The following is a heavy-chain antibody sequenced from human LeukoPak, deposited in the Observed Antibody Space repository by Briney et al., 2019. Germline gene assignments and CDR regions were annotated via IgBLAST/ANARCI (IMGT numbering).Heavy chain of an antibody. CDR3: ARDHPHEPDCSSTSCYDAFDI. CDR2: IIPIFGTA. D-gene: IGHD2-2*01. V-gene: IGHV1-69*13. Sequence: GASVKVSCKASGGTFSSYAISWVRQAPGQGLEWMGGIIPIFGTANYAQKFQGRVTITADESTSTAYMELSSLRSEDTAVYYCARDHPHEPDCSSTSCYDAFDIWGQGTMVTVSS. CDR1: GGTFSSYA. J-gene: IGHJ3*02.